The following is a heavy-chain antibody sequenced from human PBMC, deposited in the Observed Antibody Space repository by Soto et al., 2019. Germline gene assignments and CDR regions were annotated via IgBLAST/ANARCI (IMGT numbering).Heavy chain of an antibody. D-gene: IGHD3-10*01. V-gene: IGHV4-31*03. CDR1: SGSISRGPYY. J-gene: IGHJ3*02. CDR2: IYYSGSP. Sequence: QVQLQESGPGLVKPSQTLSLTCNVSSGSISRGPYYWSWILQHPGGGLEWIGYIYYSGSPYYNPSVESRVTMSIGTSKSHFSLDLVSVTAADTAVYDCARGSMVRGVAPVDIWGHGTVVTVSS. CDR3: ARGSMVRGVAPVDI.